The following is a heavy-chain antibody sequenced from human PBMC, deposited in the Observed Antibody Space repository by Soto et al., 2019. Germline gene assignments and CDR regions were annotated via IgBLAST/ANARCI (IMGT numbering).Heavy chain of an antibody. V-gene: IGHV1-18*01. Sequence: ASVKVSCKASGYSFSSYGITWVRQAPGQGLEWLGWISPYNDDTKYAQRLQGRVTMTPDTSTRTAYMDIRGLRSDDTAIYYCARGGYYDSSGARNYHSYGMDVWGQGTTVTVSS. D-gene: IGHD3-22*01. J-gene: IGHJ6*02. CDR2: ISPYNDDT. CDR1: GYSFSSYG. CDR3: ARGGYYDSSGARNYHSYGMDV.